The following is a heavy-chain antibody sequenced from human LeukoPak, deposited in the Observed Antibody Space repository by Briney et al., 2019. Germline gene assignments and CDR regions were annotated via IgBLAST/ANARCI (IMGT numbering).Heavy chain of an antibody. CDR1: GFTLNNFA. Sequence: GESLRLSCAPSGFTLNNFAMNWVRPAPGKGLEWVSSISGSGGNTYYADSVKGRFTISRDNAKNTLYLQMNSLRAEDTAVYYCAKPARTDAFDIWGQGTMITVSS. V-gene: IGHV3-23*01. J-gene: IGHJ3*02. CDR3: AKPARTDAFDI. D-gene: IGHD1-14*01. CDR2: ISGSGGNT.